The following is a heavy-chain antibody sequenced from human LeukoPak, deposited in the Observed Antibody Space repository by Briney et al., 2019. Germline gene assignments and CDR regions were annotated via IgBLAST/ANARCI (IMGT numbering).Heavy chain of an antibody. CDR2: INPGDSDT. CDR3: ARPEMATIPYYFDS. Sequence: GESLKISCKGSGYSFTSYWIGWVRQMPGKGLEWMGIINPGDSDTRYSPSFQGQVTFSADKSISTAYLRWSRLKASDTAMYYCARPEMATIPYYFDSWGQGTLVTVSS. J-gene: IGHJ4*02. D-gene: IGHD5-24*01. CDR1: GYSFTSYW. V-gene: IGHV5-51*01.